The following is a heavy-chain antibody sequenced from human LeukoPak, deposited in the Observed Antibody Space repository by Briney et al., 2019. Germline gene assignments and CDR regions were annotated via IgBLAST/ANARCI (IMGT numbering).Heavy chain of an antibody. V-gene: IGHV4-39*07. CDR1: GGSISSSSYY. CDR3: ATVSYCSSTSCYRFDP. J-gene: IGHJ5*02. Sequence: SETLSLTCTVSGGSISSSSYYWGWIRQPPGKGLEWIGSIYYSGSTYYNPSLKSRVTISVDTSKNQFSLKLRFVTAADTAVYYCATVSYCSSTSCYRFDPWGQGILVTVSS. CDR2: IYYSGST. D-gene: IGHD2-2*02.